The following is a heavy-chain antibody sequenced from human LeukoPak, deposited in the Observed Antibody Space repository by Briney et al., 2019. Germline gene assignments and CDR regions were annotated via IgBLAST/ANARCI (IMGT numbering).Heavy chain of an antibody. D-gene: IGHD6-13*01. V-gene: IGHV3-13*01. Sequence: GGSLRLSCAASEFTFSSYDMLWVRQATGKGLEWVSTIDTAGNAWYPDSVKGRFTISRENAKNSLNLQMNSLRVGDTAVYYCARAKMPGIQTAGRVNYFDSWGQGTLVTVSS. CDR3: ARAKMPGIQTAGRVNYFDS. CDR2: IDTAGNA. CDR1: EFTFSSYD. J-gene: IGHJ4*02.